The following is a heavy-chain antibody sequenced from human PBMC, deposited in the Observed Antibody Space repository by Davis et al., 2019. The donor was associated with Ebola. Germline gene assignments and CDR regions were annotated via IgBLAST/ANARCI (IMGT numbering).Heavy chain of an antibody. D-gene: IGHD4/OR15-4a*01. CDR2: VTSSGGGT. CDR3: AKDKTMATQYWYFDL. J-gene: IGHJ2*01. CDR1: GFTFGSFA. V-gene: IGHV3-23*01. Sequence: PGGSLRLSCAASGFTFGSFAMTWARQAPGKGLEWVSAVTSSGGGTYYADSVKGRFTISRDNSKNTLYLQMNSLRVEDTAVYYCAKDKTMATQYWYFDLWGRGTLVTVSS.